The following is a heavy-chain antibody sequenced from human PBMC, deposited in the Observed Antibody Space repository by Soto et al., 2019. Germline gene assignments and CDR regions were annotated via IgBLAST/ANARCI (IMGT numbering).Heavy chain of an antibody. CDR3: ARLEGLATISYYFDY. J-gene: IGHJ4*02. V-gene: IGHV4-39*01. CDR2: IYYRGNT. Sequence: PSETLSLTCAVSGASISRSDWWNWVRQPPGKGLEWIGSIYYRGNTYYNPSLKTRVTISLDKSKSQFSLKLNSVTAADSAVYFCARLEGLATISYYFDYWGQGTLVTVSS. D-gene: IGHD3-9*01. CDR1: GASISRSDW.